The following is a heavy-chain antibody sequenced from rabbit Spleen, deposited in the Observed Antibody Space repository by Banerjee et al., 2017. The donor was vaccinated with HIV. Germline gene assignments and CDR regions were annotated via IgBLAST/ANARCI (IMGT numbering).Heavy chain of an antibody. CDR3: VRGASSSGYYNL. CDR1: GFSFSSGYY. J-gene: IGHJ4*01. CDR2: IYPITETT. D-gene: IGHD1-1*01. V-gene: IGHV1S40*01. Sequence: QSLEESGGDLVKPGASLTLTCTASGFSFSSGYYMCWVRQAPGKGLEWIGIIYPITETTYYANWVNGRFTISETSSTTVTLQMTSLTAADTATYFCVRGASSSGYYNLWGPGTLVTVS.